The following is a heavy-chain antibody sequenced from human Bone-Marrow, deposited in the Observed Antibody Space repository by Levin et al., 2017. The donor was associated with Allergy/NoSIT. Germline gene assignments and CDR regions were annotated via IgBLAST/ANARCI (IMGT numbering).Heavy chain of an antibody. D-gene: IGHD6-6*01. J-gene: IGHJ5*02. CDR1: GGSISSSY. CDR2: IYNTGTI. Sequence: SCTVSGGSISSSYWSWIRQPPGKGLEWIGYIYNTGTINYNPSLKSRVTISVDTSKKEFFLKLSSVTAADTAVYYCARARGKQFVFDPWGQGTLVTVSS. CDR3: ARARGKQFVFDP. V-gene: IGHV4-59*12.